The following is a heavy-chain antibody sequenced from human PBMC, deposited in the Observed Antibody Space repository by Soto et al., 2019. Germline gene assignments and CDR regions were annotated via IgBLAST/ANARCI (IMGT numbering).Heavy chain of an antibody. CDR3: SRAGYYDSGGYYY. Sequence: SETLSLTCTVSGGSISSYYWSWIRQPPGKGLEWIGHIYSSGSTNYNPSLKSRVTISVDTSKNQFSLNLTSVTAADTAVYFCSRAGYYDSGGYYYWGQGTLVTVSS. CDR1: GGSISSYY. J-gene: IGHJ4*02. CDR2: IYSSGST. V-gene: IGHV4-59*01. D-gene: IGHD3-22*01.